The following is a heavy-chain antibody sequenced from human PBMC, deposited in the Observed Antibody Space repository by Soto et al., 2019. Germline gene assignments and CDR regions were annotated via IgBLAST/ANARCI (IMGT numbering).Heavy chain of an antibody. CDR1: GGSISSYY. J-gene: IGHJ4*02. D-gene: IGHD3-3*01. V-gene: IGHV4-59*01. CDR2: IYYSGST. Sequence: SETLSLTCTVSGGSISSYYWSWIRQPPGKGLEWIGYIYYSGSTNYNPSLKSRVTISVDTSKNQFSLKLSSVTAADTAVYYCARAIVGQYDFWSGLGEYYFDYWGQGTLVTVSS. CDR3: ARAIVGQYDFWSGLGEYYFDY.